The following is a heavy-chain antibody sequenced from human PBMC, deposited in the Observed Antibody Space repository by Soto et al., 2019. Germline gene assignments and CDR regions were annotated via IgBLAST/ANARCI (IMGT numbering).Heavy chain of an antibody. CDR3: ARLQASAAAGTLWFDP. J-gene: IGHJ5*02. Sequence: SETLSLTCTVSGGSISSYYWSWIRQPPGKGLEWIGYIYYSGSTNYNPSLKSRVTISVDTSKNQFSLKLSSVTAADTAVYYCARLQASAAAGTLWFDPWGQGTLVTVSS. CDR1: GGSISSYY. V-gene: IGHV4-59*08. D-gene: IGHD6-13*01. CDR2: IYYSGST.